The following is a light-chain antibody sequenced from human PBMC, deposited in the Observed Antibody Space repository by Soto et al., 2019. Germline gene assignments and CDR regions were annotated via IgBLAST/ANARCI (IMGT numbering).Light chain of an antibody. CDR2: AAS. Sequence: DIQMTQSPSSLSASVGDRVTITCRTSQTISDYLNWYQHKPGKAPKLLISAASSLQSGVPSRFSGSGSGTDFTLTISSLQPEDFATYYCQQSYGIPRTFGQGTKLEIK. V-gene: IGKV1-39*01. CDR1: QTISDY. J-gene: IGKJ2*01. CDR3: QQSYGIPRT.